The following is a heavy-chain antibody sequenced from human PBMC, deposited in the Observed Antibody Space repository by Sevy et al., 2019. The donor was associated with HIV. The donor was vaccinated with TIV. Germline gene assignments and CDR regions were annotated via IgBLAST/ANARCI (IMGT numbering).Heavy chain of an antibody. D-gene: IGHD4-17*01. Sequence: GGSLRLSCTASGFILGYYAMHWVRQAPGKGLEWVAVFSYDGGNIYYADSVQGRFTVSRDNSKNTLYLQMNSLGPEDTAMYYCARDFYEFGDPRGLDFWGQGVLVTVSS. CDR1: GFILGYYA. CDR3: ARDFYEFGDPRGLDF. CDR2: FSYDGGNI. J-gene: IGHJ4*02. V-gene: IGHV3-30-3*01.